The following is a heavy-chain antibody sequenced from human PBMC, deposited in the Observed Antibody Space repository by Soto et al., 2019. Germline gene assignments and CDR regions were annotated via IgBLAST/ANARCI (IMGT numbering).Heavy chain of an antibody. J-gene: IGHJ4*02. D-gene: IGHD3-22*01. Sequence: GGSLRLSCAASGFTFSNHAMSWVRQAPGKGLDWVSSISGNGGTTYYADSVKGRFTFSRDNSENTLYLQMHSLRVEDTAIYYCARGRSGLSIVSGVDYWGQGTLVTVSS. CDR1: GFTFSNHA. CDR2: ISGNGGTT. V-gene: IGHV3-23*01. CDR3: ARGRSGLSIVSGVDY.